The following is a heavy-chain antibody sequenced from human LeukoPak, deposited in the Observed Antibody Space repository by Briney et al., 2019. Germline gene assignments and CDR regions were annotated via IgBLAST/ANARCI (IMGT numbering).Heavy chain of an antibody. J-gene: IGHJ5*02. CDR2: TYYSGST. CDR1: GGSISSGDYY. CDR3: ARPYYYDCRIDP. Sequence: SETLSLTCTVSGGSISSGDYYWSWIRQPPGKGLEWIGYTYYSGSTYYNPSLKNRVSISVDTSKNQFSLNLSSVTAADTAVYYCARPYYYDCRIDPWGQGTLVTVSS. D-gene: IGHD3-22*01. V-gene: IGHV4-30-4*01.